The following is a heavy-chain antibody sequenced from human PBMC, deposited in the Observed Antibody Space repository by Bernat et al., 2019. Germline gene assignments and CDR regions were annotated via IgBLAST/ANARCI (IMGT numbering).Heavy chain of an antibody. CDR2: ISSSSSTI. D-gene: IGHD2-21*01. J-gene: IGHJ4*02. V-gene: IGHV3-48*02. Sequence: EVQLVESGGGLVQPGGSLRLSCAVSGFTFSSYSMNWVRQAPGKGLEWVTYISSSSSTIYYADSVKGRFTISRDNAKKALDLQMNSLRDEDTAVYYFAGDSVQSPYGGAWARGDYYYDYWGQGTLVTVSS. CDR1: GFTFSSYS. CDR3: AGDSVQSPYGGAWARGDYYYDY.